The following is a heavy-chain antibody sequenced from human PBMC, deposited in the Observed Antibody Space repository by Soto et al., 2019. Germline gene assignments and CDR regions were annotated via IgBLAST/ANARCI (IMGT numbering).Heavy chain of an antibody. CDR3: ARDRVGAARFDY. CDR1: GFTFSSYG. V-gene: IGHV3-33*01. D-gene: IGHD1-26*01. Sequence: PGGSLRLSCAASGFTFSSYGMHWVRQAPGKGLEWVAVIWYDGSNKYYADSVKGRFTISRDNSKNTLYLQMNSLRAEDTAVYYCARDRVGAARFDYWGQGTLVTVSS. CDR2: IWYDGSNK. J-gene: IGHJ4*02.